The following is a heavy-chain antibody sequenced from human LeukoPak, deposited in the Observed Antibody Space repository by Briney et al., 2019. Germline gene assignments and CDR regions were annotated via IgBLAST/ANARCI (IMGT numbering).Heavy chain of an antibody. V-gene: IGHV4-59*01. CDR3: ARGYCSGGSCQPFDY. D-gene: IGHD2-15*01. CDR1: GGSISSYY. CDR2: IYYSGST. J-gene: IGHJ4*02. Sequence: SETLSLTCTVSGGSISSYYWSWIRQPPGKGLEWIRYIYYSGSTNYNPSLKSRVTISVDTSKNRFSLKLSSVTAADTAVYYCARGYCSGGSCQPFDYWGQGTLVTVSS.